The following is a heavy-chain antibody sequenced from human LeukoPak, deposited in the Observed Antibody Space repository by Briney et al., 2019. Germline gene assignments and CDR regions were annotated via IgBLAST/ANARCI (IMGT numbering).Heavy chain of an antibody. D-gene: IGHD3-22*01. Sequence: SETLSLTCAVYGGSFSGYYWSWIRQPPGKGLEWIGEINHSGSTNYNPSLKSRVTISVDTSKNQFSLKLSSVTAADTAVYYCASVIEGIYDYWGQGTLVTVSS. CDR1: GGSFSGYY. V-gene: IGHV4-34*01. J-gene: IGHJ4*02. CDR3: ASVIEGIYDY. CDR2: INHSGST.